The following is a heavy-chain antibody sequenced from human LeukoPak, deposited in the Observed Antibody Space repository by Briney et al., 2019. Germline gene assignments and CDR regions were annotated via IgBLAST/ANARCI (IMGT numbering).Heavy chain of an antibody. J-gene: IGHJ4*02. V-gene: IGHV4-59*01. Sequence: KPSETLSLTCTVSGGSISSYYWSWIRQPPGKGLEWIGYIYYSGSTNYNPSLKSRVTISVDTSKNQFSLKLSSVTAADTAVYYCARTPEREYSSSWYYFDYWGQGTLVTVSS. CDR1: GGSISSYY. D-gene: IGHD6-13*01. CDR2: IYYSGST. CDR3: ARTPEREYSSSWYYFDY.